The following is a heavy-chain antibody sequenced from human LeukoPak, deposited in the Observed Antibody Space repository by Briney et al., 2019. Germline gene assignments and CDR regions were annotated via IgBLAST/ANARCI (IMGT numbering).Heavy chain of an antibody. J-gene: IGHJ4*02. CDR2: IGGSGYST. CDR3: AKDRPDSAAAGN. Sequence: GGSLRLSCAASGFTFSSSAMTWVRQAPGKGLEWVSIIGGSGYSTYYADSVKGRFTISRDNSKNTLYLQMNSLRAEDTAIYYCAKDRPDSAAAGNWGQGTLVTVSS. D-gene: IGHD6-13*01. CDR1: GFTFSSSA. V-gene: IGHV3-23*01.